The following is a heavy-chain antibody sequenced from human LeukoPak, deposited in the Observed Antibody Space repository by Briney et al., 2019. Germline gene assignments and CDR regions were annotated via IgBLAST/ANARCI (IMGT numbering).Heavy chain of an antibody. D-gene: IGHD6-19*01. V-gene: IGHV4-59*01. Sequence: SETLSLTCTVSGGSITNYYWSWIRQPPGKGLEWIGYIYYTGSTNYNPSLKSRVTMSVDTSKNHFSLRLSSVTAADTAVYYCARLKDSSGWLNWFDPWGQGTLVSVSS. CDR1: GGSITNYY. J-gene: IGHJ5*02. CDR2: IYYTGST. CDR3: ARLKDSSGWLNWFDP.